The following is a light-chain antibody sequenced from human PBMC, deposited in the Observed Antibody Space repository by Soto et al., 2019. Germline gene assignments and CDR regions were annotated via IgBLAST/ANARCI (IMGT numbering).Light chain of an antibody. V-gene: IGKV3-20*01. CDR2: GAS. CDR3: QQYDSSPWT. CDR1: QSVNRNY. Sequence: EIMLTQSPGTLSLYPGERATLSCRASQSVNRNYLAWFQQKPGQAPRLLIYGASSRATGIPDRFSGSGSGTDFTLTISRLEPEDFAVYFCQQYDSSPWTFGQGTKVEIK. J-gene: IGKJ1*01.